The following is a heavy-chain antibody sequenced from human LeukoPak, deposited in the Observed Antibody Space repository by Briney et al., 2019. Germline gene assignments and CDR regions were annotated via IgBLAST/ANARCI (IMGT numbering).Heavy chain of an antibody. CDR3: ARQLTYYYDSSGYISPYFDH. D-gene: IGHD3-22*01. Sequence: PSQTLCLTCTVSGVSFSSGDYYWSWIRQPPGKALKRIGYICYSRSAYYTPSLESPVPIEVATSKHQISLKLRSVTAADPAVYYCARQLTYYYDSSGYISPYFDHWGQRTLVAVSS. J-gene: IGHJ4*02. V-gene: IGHV4-30-4*01. CDR1: GVSFSSGDYY. CDR2: ICYSRSA.